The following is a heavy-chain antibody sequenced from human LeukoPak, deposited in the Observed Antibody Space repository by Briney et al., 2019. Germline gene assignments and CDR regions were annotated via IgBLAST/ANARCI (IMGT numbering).Heavy chain of an antibody. CDR1: GFSFSSYS. V-gene: IGHV3-21*01. Sequence: GGSLRLSCAASGFSFSSYSMNWVRQAPGKGLEWVSSISSSSSYIYYADSVKGRFTISRDNAKNSLYLQMNSLRAEDTAVHYCARGLETGNVGFDYWGQGTLVTVSS. D-gene: IGHD1-1*01. CDR3: ARGLETGNVGFDY. CDR2: ISSSSSYI. J-gene: IGHJ4*02.